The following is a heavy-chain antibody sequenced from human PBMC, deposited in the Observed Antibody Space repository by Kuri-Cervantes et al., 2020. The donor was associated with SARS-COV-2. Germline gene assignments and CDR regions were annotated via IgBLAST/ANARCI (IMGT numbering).Heavy chain of an antibody. CDR3: ARARKPGYSSSWSPGGWFDP. V-gene: IGHV4-34*01. J-gene: IGHJ5*02. CDR2: INHSGST. CDR1: GGSFSGYY. D-gene: IGHD6-13*01. Sequence: GSLRLSCAVYGGSFSGYYWSWIRQPPGKGLEWIGEINHSGSTNYNPSLKSRVTVSVDTSKNQFSLKPSSVTAADTAVYYCARARKPGYSSSWSPGGWFDPWGQGTLVTVSS.